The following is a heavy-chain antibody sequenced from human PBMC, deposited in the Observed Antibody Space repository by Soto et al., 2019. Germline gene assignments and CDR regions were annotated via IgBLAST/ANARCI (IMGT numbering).Heavy chain of an antibody. V-gene: IGHV1-69*02. CDR2: IIPILGIA. J-gene: IGHJ5*02. CDR1: GGTFSSYT. D-gene: IGHD2-15*01. CDR3: ARGYCSGGSCYPDWFDP. Sequence: QVQLVQSGAEVKKPGSSVKVSCKASGGTFSSYTISWVRQAPGQGLEWMGRIIPILGIANYAQKFQGRVTITAAKSTSTAYMELSSLRSEATAVYYCARGYCSGGSCYPDWFDPWGQGTLVTVSS.